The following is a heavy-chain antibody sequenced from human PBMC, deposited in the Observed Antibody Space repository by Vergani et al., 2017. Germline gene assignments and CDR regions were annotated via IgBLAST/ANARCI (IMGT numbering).Heavy chain of an antibody. CDR1: GYTFTSYD. CDR2: MNPNSGNT. J-gene: IGHJ3*02. Sequence: QVQLVQSGAEVKKPGASVKVSCKASGYTFTSYDINWVRQATGQGLEWMGWMNPNSGNTGYAQKFQGRVTMTRNTSISTAYMELSSLRSEDTAVYYCARAPLGWYNWNYGGNIDAFDIWGQGTMVTVSS. D-gene: IGHD1-7*01. V-gene: IGHV1-8*01. CDR3: ARAPLGWYNWNYGGNIDAFDI.